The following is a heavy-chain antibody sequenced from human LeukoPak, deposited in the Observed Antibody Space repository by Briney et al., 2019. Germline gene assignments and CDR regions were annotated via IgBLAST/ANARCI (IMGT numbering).Heavy chain of an antibody. CDR2: IYTSGST. CDR1: GGSISSYY. Sequence: SETLSLTCTVSGGSISSYYWSWIRQPAGKGLEWIGRIYTSGSTNYNPSLKNRVTISVDTSKNQFSLKLTSVTAADTAVYYCARHSPRYYYGSGRNHNWFDPWGQGTLVTVSS. CDR3: ARHSPRYYYGSGRNHNWFDP. V-gene: IGHV4-4*07. J-gene: IGHJ5*02. D-gene: IGHD3-10*01.